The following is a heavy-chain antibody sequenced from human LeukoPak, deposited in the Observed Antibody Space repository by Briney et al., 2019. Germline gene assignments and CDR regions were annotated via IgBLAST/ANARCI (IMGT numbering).Heavy chain of an antibody. CDR3: AKVSGNYGDPFDY. J-gene: IGHJ4*02. CDR2: VSGSGDGT. CDR1: GFPFSTNA. D-gene: IGHD4-17*01. Sequence: GGSLRLSCAVSGFPFSTNAMSRVRRAPGKGLEWVSGVSGSGDGTYYADSVKGRFTISRDNSKNTLYLQMNSLRAEDTAVYYCAKVSGNYGDPFDYWGQGTLVTVSS. V-gene: IGHV3-23*01.